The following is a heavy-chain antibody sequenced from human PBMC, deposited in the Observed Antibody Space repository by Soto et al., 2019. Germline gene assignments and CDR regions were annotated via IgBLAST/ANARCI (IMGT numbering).Heavy chain of an antibody. D-gene: IGHD2-2*01. CDR2: ISSSSSYI. CDR3: ARDVIVVVPAATENIYYYYYMDV. CDR1: EFTSSSYS. J-gene: IGHJ6*03. V-gene: IGHV3-21*01. Sequence: GGPLRLSCAASEFTSSSYSMNWVRQAPGKGLEWVSSISSSSSYIYYADSVKGRFTISRDNAKNSLYLQMNSLRAEDTAVYYCARDVIVVVPAATENIYYYYYMDVWGKGTTVTVSS.